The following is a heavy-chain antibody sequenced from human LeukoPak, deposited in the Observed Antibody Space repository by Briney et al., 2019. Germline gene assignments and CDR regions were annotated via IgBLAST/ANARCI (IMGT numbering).Heavy chain of an antibody. CDR2: ISYDGSKK. J-gene: IGHJ4*02. CDR3: AKLGFDSSGSHSLVDY. D-gene: IGHD3-22*01. V-gene: IGHV3-30*02. CDR1: GFTFSSYG. Sequence: PGGSLRLSCAASGFTFSSYGMHWVRRAPGKGLEWVAFISYDGSKKYYADFVKGRFTISRDNSKNTLYVQMNSLRVEDTAVYYCAKLGFDSSGSHSLVDYWGQGTPVSVSS.